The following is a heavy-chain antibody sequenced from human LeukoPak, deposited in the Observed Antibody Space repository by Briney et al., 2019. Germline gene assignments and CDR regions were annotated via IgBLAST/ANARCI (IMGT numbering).Heavy chain of an antibody. CDR2: ISSNGGST. CDR3: AKGYGYDFWSGYIDAFDI. Sequence: GGSLRLSCAASGFTFSSYAMHWVRQAPGKGLEYVSAISSNGGSTYYANSVKGRFTISRDNSKNTLYLQMNSLRAEDTAVYYCAKGYGYDFWSGYIDAFDIWGQGTMVTVSS. D-gene: IGHD3-3*01. CDR1: GFTFSSYA. J-gene: IGHJ3*02. V-gene: IGHV3-64*01.